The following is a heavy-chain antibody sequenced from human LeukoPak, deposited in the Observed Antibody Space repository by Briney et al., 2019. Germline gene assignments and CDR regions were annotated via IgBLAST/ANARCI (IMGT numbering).Heavy chain of an antibody. V-gene: IGHV3-23*01. CDR1: GFTFSNHA. J-gene: IGHJ4*02. Sequence: GGSLRLSCAASGFTFSNHAMSWVRQAPGKGLQWVSAISGGGVAIYYADSVKGRFTISRDNSQHTLYLQMNSLRAEDTAVYYCAKDGFDYYDSSGYYYFNYWGQGTLVTVSS. CDR2: ISGGGVAI. CDR3: AKDGFDYYDSSGYYYFNY. D-gene: IGHD3-22*01.